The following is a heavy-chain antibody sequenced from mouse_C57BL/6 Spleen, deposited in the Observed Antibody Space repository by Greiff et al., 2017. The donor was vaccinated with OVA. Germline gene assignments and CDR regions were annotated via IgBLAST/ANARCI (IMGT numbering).Heavy chain of an antibody. J-gene: IGHJ3*01. V-gene: IGHV1-50*01. CDR2: IDPSDSYT. D-gene: IGHD6-1*01. Sequence: QVQLQQSGAELVKPGASVKLSCKASGYTFTSYWMQWVKQRPGQGLEWIGEIDPSDSYTNYNQKFKGKATLTVDTSSSTAYMQLSSLTSEDSAVYYCARGAARRFAYWGQGTLVTVSA. CDR3: ARGAARRFAY. CDR1: GYTFTSYW.